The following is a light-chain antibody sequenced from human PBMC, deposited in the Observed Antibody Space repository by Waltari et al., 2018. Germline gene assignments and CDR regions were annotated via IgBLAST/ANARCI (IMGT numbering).Light chain of an antibody. V-gene: IGLV1-47*01. CDR1: SSNIGTNS. J-gene: IGLJ3*02. CDR2: RDG. CDR3: AAWDDSLSGLWV. Sequence: QSVLTQSPSASGTPGQTVTISCSGSSSNIGTNSVYWYQHFPGTAPKLLIYRDGARASGVPARFSGSKSGTSASLSISGLRPEDEADYYCAAWDDSLSGLWVFGGGTKLTVL.